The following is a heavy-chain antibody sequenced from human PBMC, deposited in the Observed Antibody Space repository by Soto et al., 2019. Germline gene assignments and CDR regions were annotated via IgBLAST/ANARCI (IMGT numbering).Heavy chain of an antibody. CDR2: ISGGGGRT. CDR3: AKATRSWLPHDTFDI. Sequence: GGSLRLSCAASGFTFNNYAMSWVRQAPGKGLEWVSVISGGGGRTYYADSVKGRFTISRDNSKNTLYLQMNSLRAEDTAVYYCAKATRSWLPHDTFDIWGQGTMVTVSS. CDR1: GFTFNNYA. D-gene: IGHD5-18*01. J-gene: IGHJ3*02. V-gene: IGHV3-23*01.